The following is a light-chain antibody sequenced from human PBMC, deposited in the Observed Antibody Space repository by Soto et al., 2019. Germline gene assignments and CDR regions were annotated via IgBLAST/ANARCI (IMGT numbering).Light chain of an antibody. CDR1: SSNIGGTNY. CDR3: ATWDDSLNGVV. J-gene: IGLJ2*01. Sequence: QSVLTQPPSASGTPGQKVFISCSGSSSNIGGTNYAYWYQQLPGAAPKLLMHSNNLRPSGVPERISGSKSGTSASLAISGLQSDDEADYYCATWDDSLNGVVFGGGTKLTVL. CDR2: SNN. V-gene: IGLV1-44*01.